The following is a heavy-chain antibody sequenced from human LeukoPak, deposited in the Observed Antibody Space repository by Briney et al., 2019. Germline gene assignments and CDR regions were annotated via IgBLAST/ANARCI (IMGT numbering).Heavy chain of an antibody. D-gene: IGHD3-10*01. V-gene: IGHV4-59*01. CDR1: GGSFSGYY. J-gene: IGHJ4*02. Sequence: PSETLSLTCAVYGGSFSGYYWSWIRQPPGKGLEWIGYIYYSGSTNYNPSLKSRVTISVDTSKNQFSLKLSSVTAADTAVYYCARDSDPFTMVRGVPGYYFDYWGQGTLVTVSS. CDR2: IYYSGST. CDR3: ARDSDPFTMVRGVPGYYFDY.